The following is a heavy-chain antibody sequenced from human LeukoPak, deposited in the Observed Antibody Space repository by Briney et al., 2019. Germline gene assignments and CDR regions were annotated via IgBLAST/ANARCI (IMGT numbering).Heavy chain of an antibody. J-gene: IGHJ4*02. V-gene: IGHV4-61*02. CDR1: SGSISSGDYY. Sequence: SQTLSLTCTVSSGSISSGDYYWNWIRQPAGKGLEWIGRIYTRGGTTYNPSLKSRVTISVDTSKNQFSLKLSSVTAADTAVYYCARANQQWLVEGYPYYFDYWGQGTLVTVSS. CDR3: ARANQQWLVEGYPYYFDY. D-gene: IGHD6-19*01. CDR2: IYTRGGT.